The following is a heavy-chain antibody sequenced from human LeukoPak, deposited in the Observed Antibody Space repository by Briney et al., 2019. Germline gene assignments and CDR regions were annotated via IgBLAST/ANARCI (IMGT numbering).Heavy chain of an antibody. V-gene: IGHV4-31*03. Sequence: SETLSLTCSVSGGPISSGGYYWRWIRQHPGMGLEWIGHVYHSGTTNYNPSLKSRVTISADTSKNQFSLKLNSVTAADTAVYFCARWAVRGVVNFDYWGQGIRVTGSS. D-gene: IGHD3-10*01. CDR1: GGPISSGGYY. J-gene: IGHJ4*02. CDR2: VYHSGTT. CDR3: ARWAVRGVVNFDY.